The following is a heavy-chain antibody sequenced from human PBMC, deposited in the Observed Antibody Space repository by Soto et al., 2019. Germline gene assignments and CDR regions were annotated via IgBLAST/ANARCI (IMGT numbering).Heavy chain of an antibody. V-gene: IGHV1-69*01. CDR3: ARLTIFGVFGSSPSFDP. J-gene: IGHJ5*02. CDR2: IIPIFGTA. CDR1: GGTFSSYA. Sequence: QVQLVQSGAEVKKPGSSVKVSCKASGGTFSSYAISWVRQAPGQGLEWMGGIIPIFGTANYAQKFQGRVTITADESTSTAYMELSSLRSEDTAVYYCARLTIFGVFGSSPSFDPWGQGTLVTVSS. D-gene: IGHD3-3*01.